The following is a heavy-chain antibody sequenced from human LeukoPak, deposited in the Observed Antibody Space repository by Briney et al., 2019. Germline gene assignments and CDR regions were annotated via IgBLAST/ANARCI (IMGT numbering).Heavy chain of an antibody. V-gene: IGHV1-2*02. D-gene: IGHD3-10*01. CDR2: INPNSGGT. CDR3: ARTRGYGSRGSYYYYYYMDV. CDR1: GYTFTGYY. J-gene: IGHJ6*03. Sequence: ASVKVSCKASGYTFTGYYMHWVRQAPGQGLEWMGWINPNSGGTNYAQKFQGRVTMTRDTSISTAYMEPSRLRSDDTAVYYCARTRGYGSRGSYYYYYYMDVWGKGTTVTISS.